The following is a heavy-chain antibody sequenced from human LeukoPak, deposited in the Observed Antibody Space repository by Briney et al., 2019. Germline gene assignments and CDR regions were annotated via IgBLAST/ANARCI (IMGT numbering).Heavy chain of an antibody. V-gene: IGHV4-38-2*01. Sequence: PSETLSLTCAVSGHSISSGYYWGWIRQPPGQGLEWIGSIYHSGSTYYNPSLKSRVTISVDTSKNQFSLKLSSVTAAGTAVYYCARAGYTAIVAFDIWGQGTMVTVSS. CDR1: GHSISSGYY. D-gene: IGHD5-18*01. J-gene: IGHJ3*02. CDR3: ARAGYTAIVAFDI. CDR2: IYHSGST.